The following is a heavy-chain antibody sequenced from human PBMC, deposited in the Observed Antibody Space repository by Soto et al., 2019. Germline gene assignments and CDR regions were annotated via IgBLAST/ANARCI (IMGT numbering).Heavy chain of an antibody. CDR2: IYYSGST. CDR3: ARRYGYSFDY. Sequence: QVQLQESGPGLVKPSDTLSLTCTVSGGSISSYYWSWIRQPPGKGLEWIGFIYYSGSTNYNPSLKSRVTISVDTSKNQFSLKLSSVTAADTALYYCARRYGYSFDYWGQGTLVTVSS. J-gene: IGHJ4*02. D-gene: IGHD1-1*01. V-gene: IGHV4-59*08. CDR1: GGSISSYY.